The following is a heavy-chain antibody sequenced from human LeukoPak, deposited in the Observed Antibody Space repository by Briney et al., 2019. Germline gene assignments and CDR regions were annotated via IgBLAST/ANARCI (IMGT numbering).Heavy chain of an antibody. CDR1: GGSISSDY. Sequence: SETLSLTCTVSGGSISSDYWSWIRQPPGKGLEWIGYIYYSGGTNYNPSLKSRVTISVDTSKKQFSLRLSSVTAADTAVYYCARRGGDSSGNFDYWGQGTLVTVSS. J-gene: IGHJ4*02. D-gene: IGHD3-22*01. CDR2: IYYSGGT. V-gene: IGHV4-59*08. CDR3: ARRGGDSSGNFDY.